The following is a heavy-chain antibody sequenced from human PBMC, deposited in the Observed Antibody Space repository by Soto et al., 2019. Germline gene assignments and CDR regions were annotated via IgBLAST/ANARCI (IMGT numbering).Heavy chain of an antibody. CDR1: GDSIDSGDHS. D-gene: IGHD3-10*01. CDR2: IYYTGST. Sequence: QVQLQESGPGLLRPSQTLSLTCTVSGDSIDSGDHSWSWIRQAPGKGLEWIGYIYYTGSTYSGPSLSARVSIAVDTSKNRVSLKLASVSAADTAVYYCARGSGFLVRGILEPWGQGTLVTVSS. CDR3: ARGSGFLVRGILEP. J-gene: IGHJ5*02. V-gene: IGHV4-30-4*01.